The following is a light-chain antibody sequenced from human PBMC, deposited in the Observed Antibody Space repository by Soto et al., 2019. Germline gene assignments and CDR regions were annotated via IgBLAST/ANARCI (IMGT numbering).Light chain of an antibody. J-gene: IGKJ1*01. CDR1: QSITGW. CDR3: QQYNPYSPWT. V-gene: IGKV1-5*03. Sequence: DIQMTQSPPTLSASVGDRVTISCRASQSITGWLAWFQQKPGKAPKLLISKASKLESGVPSRFSGSGSGTDFTLTSSGLQPDDFATYYCQQYNPYSPWTFGQGTKVEIK. CDR2: KAS.